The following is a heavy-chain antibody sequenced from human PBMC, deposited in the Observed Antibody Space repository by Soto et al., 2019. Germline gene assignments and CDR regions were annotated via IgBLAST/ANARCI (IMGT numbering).Heavy chain of an antibody. CDR3: ARDSDSSAYSRDAFDI. D-gene: IGHD3-22*01. V-gene: IGHV1-2*02. Sequence: ASVKVSCKASGYTFTGYYMHWVRQAPGQGLEWMGWINPDSGGTNYAQNFQGRVTMTRDTSISTAYMELYRLRSDDTAVYYCARDSDSSAYSRDAFDIWGQGTMVT. CDR2: INPDSGGT. J-gene: IGHJ3*02. CDR1: GYTFTGYY.